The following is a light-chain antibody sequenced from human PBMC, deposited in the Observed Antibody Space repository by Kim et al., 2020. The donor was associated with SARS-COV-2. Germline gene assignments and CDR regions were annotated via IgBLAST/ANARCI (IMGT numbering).Light chain of an antibody. J-gene: IGLJ3*02. V-gene: IGLV3-1*01. CDR2: QDS. Sequence: YELTQPPSVSVSPGQTASITCSGDKLGDKYACWYQQKPGQSPVLVIYQDSKRPSGIPERFSGSNSGNTATLTISGTQAMDEADYYCQAWDSSTFWVFGGGTQLTVL. CDR1: KLGDKY. CDR3: QAWDSSTFWV.